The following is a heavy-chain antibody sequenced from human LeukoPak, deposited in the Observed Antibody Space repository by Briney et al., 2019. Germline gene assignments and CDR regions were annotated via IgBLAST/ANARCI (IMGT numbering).Heavy chain of an antibody. V-gene: IGHV1-46*03. CDR3: ARGAYDWNYAFDI. CDR2: INPSGGST. Sequence: EASVKVSCKASGYTFTGYYMHWVRQAPGQGLEWMGIINPSGGSTSYAQKLQGSVTMTRDTSTSTVYMELSSLRSEDTAVYYCARGAYDWNYAFDIWGQGTMVTVSS. CDR1: GYTFTGYY. D-gene: IGHD1-1*01. J-gene: IGHJ3*02.